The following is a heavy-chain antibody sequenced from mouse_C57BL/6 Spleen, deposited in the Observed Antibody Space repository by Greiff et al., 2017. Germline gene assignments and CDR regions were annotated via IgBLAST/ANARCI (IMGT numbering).Heavy chain of an antibody. J-gene: IGHJ2*01. V-gene: IGHV1-53*01. CDR3: AYSNYGYFDY. Sequence: QVQLKQPGTELVKPGASVKLSCKASGYTFTSYWMHWVKPRPGQGLEWIGNINTSNGGTNYNEKFKSKAPLTVDISSITAYMQLSSLTSEDSAVYYCAYSNYGYFDYWGQGTTLTVSS. CDR2: INTSNGGT. CDR1: GYTFTSYW. D-gene: IGHD2-5*01.